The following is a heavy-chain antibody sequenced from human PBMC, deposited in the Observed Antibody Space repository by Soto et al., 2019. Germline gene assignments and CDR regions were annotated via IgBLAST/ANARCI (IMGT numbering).Heavy chain of an antibody. CDR3: ASTEDFFDY. CDR1: GVSLTSGTYY. CDR2: IFYSGIT. J-gene: IGHJ4*02. V-gene: IGHV4-31*03. Sequence: SETLSLTCSVSGVSLTSGTYYWSWIRQHPGKGLEWIGYIFYSGITDYNPSLKSRVNISVDTSKNQFSLKLSSVTAADTAVYYCASTEDFFDYWGQGTLVTVS.